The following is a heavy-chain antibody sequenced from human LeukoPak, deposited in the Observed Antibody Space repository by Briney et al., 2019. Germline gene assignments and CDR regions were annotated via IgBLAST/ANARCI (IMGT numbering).Heavy chain of an antibody. J-gene: IGHJ1*01. CDR3: ARTIYDSSGHEYFQH. D-gene: IGHD3-22*01. V-gene: IGHV4-4*07. CDR2: IYTSGST. Sequence: SETLSLTCTVSGGSISSYYWSWIRQPAGKGLEWIGRIYTSGSTNYNPSLKSRVTISVDTSKNQFSLKLSSVTAADTAVYYCARTIYDSSGHEYFQHWGQGTLVTVSS. CDR1: GGSISSYY.